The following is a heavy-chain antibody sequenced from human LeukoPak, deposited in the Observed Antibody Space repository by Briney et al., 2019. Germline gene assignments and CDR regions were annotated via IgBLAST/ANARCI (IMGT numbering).Heavy chain of an antibody. D-gene: IGHD6-13*01. CDR3: ARDQGSLTRSWYTGY. V-gene: IGHV1-2*06. CDR1: GYTFTGYH. CDR2: INPYSGET. J-gene: IGHJ4*02. Sequence: ASVKVSCKASGYTFTGYHIHWGGQAPGQGGEGMGRINPYSGETKFAKKFQGRVKMTRETTSTKAYMDVSRLTPDETAVYFCARDQGSLTRSWYTGYWGQGTQVTVSS.